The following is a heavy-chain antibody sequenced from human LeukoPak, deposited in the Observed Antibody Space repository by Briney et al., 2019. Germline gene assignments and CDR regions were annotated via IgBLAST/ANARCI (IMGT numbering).Heavy chain of an antibody. CDR2: IYGSGVSI. CDR1: GFTFEKYV. V-gene: IGHV3-23*01. J-gene: IGHJ4*02. CDR3: AKDLGWELPAEAY. Sequence: GGSPSLSCVASGFTFEKYVMNWVRQAPGKGLEWLATIYGSGVSISYADSVKGRFTISRDNSNNTLYLQMNSLRAEDTAIYFCAKDLGWELPAEAYWGQGILVTVSS. D-gene: IGHD1-26*01.